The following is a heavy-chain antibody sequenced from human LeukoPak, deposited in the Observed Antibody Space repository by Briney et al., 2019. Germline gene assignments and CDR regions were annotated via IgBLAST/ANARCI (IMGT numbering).Heavy chain of an antibody. CDR2: INPNSGGT. CDR1: GGTFSSYA. CDR3: AVARGHIVVVTA. D-gene: IGHD2-21*02. V-gene: IGHV1-2*02. J-gene: IGHJ5*02. Sequence: ASVKVSCKASGGTFSSYAISWVRQAPGQGLEWMGWINPNSGGTNYAQKFQGRVTMTRDTSISTAYMELSRLRSDDTAVYYCAVARGHIVVVTAWGQGTLVTVSS.